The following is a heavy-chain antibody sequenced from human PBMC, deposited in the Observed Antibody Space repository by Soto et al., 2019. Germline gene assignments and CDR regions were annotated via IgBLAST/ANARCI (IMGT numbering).Heavy chain of an antibody. V-gene: IGHV1-46*03. CDR1: GYTFTSYY. Sequence: ASVKVSFKASGYTFTSYYMHWVRQAPGQGLEWMGIINPSGGSTSYAQKFQGRVTMTRDTSTSTVYMELSSLRSEDTAVYYCASRSRGYYGETFYFDYWGQGTLVTVSS. CDR3: ASRSRGYYGETFYFDY. CDR2: INPSGGST. D-gene: IGHD4-17*01. J-gene: IGHJ4*02.